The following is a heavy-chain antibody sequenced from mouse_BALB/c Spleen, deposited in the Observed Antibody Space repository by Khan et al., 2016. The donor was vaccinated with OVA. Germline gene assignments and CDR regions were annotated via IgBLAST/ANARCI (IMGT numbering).Heavy chain of an antibody. Sequence: EVELVESGGGLVQPGGSRKLSCAASGFTFIDYGMAWVRQTPGQGPEWIAFISSVAYSIYYADTVTGRFTISRENAKNTLYLEMSSLRSDDTAMYYCARGGFAYWGQGTLVTVSA. V-gene: IGHV5-15*02. J-gene: IGHJ3*01. CDR3: ARGGFAY. CDR1: GFTFIDYG. CDR2: ISSVAYSI.